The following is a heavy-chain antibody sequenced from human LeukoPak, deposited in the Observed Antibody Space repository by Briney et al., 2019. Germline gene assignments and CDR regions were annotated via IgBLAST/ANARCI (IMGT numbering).Heavy chain of an antibody. D-gene: IGHD2-15*01. CDR3: ARLYCSGGSCLYYGMDV. Sequence: GGSLRLSCAASGFTFSSYSMNWVRQAPGKGLEWVSSISSSSSYIYYADSVKGRFTISRDNAKNPLYLQMNSLRAEDTAVYYCARLYCSGGSCLYYGMDVWGQGTTVTVSS. J-gene: IGHJ6*02. CDR1: GFTFSSYS. CDR2: ISSSSSYI. V-gene: IGHV3-21*01.